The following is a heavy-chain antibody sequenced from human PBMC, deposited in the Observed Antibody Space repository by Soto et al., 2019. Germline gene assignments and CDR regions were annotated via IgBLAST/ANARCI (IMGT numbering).Heavy chain of an antibody. CDR1: GGTVSSYT. CDR3: ARDRGDGGNSY. V-gene: IGHV1-69*08. CDR2: IIPILGIA. Sequence: QVQLVQSGAEVKKPGSSVKVSCKASGGTVSSYTISWVRQAPGQGLEWMGRIIPILGIANYAQKFQGRVTITADKSTSTAYMELSSLRSEDTAVYYCARDRGDGGNSYWGQGTLVTVSS. J-gene: IGHJ4*02. D-gene: IGHD2-21*02.